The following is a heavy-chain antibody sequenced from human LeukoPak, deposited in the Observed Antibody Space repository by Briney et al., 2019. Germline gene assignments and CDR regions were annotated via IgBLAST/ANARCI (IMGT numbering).Heavy chain of an antibody. J-gene: IGHJ4*02. V-gene: IGHV3-23*01. CDR3: ANGGCYY. CDR1: GFTFSSYA. D-gene: IGHD3-10*01. Sequence: EGSLRLSCAASGFTFSSYAMSWVRQAPGKGLEWVSAISGSGGSTYYADSVQGRFTISRDNSNNTLFLQMDSLRAEDTAVYYCANGGCYYWGQGALVTVSS. CDR2: ISGSGGST.